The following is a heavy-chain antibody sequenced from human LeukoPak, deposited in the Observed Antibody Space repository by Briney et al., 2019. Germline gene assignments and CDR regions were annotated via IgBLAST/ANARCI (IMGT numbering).Heavy chain of an antibody. J-gene: IGHJ4*02. CDR1: GGSISSHY. V-gene: IGHV4-59*11. Sequence: SGTLSLTCSVSGGSISSHYWSWIRQPPGKGLEWIGYVFYIGSTKYSPSLKSRVTISVDTSNNQFSLKLNSVTPADTAVYFCARGDGDNYPFDYWGRGTLVTVSS. CDR3: ARGDGDNYPFDY. CDR2: VFYIGST. D-gene: IGHD5-24*01.